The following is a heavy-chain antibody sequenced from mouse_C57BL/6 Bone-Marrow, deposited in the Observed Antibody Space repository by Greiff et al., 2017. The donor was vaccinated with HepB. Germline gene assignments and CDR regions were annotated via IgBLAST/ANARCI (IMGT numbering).Heavy chain of an antibody. J-gene: IGHJ2*01. Sequence: VQLVESGAELARPGASVKLSCKASGYTFTSYGISWVKQRTGQGLEWIGEIYPRSGNTYYNEKFKGKATLTADKSSSTAYMELRSLTSEDSAVYFCAIRDLITTDFFDYWGQGTTLTVSS. CDR2: IYPRSGNT. CDR3: AIRDLITTDFFDY. V-gene: IGHV1-81*01. D-gene: IGHD1-1*01. CDR1: GYTFTSYG.